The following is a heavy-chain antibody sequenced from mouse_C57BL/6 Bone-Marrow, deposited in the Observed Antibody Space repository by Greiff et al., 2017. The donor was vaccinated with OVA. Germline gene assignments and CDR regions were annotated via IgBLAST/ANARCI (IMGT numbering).Heavy chain of an antibody. J-gene: IGHJ4*01. V-gene: IGHV5-9-1*02. Sequence: EVMLVESGEGLVKPGGSLKLSCAASGFTFSSYAMSWVRQTPEKRLEWVAYISSGGDYIYYADTVKGGVTISRDNARNTLYLQMSSLKSEDTAMYYCTRLLDAMDYWGQGTAVTVSS. D-gene: IGHD2-1*01. CDR2: ISSGGDYI. CDR1: GFTFSSYA. CDR3: TRLLDAMDY.